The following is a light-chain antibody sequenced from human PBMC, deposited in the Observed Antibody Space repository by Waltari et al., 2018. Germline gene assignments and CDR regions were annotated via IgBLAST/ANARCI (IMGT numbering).Light chain of an antibody. CDR2: EVS. CDR1: QGVTNNY. J-gene: IGKJ1*01. V-gene: IGKV3-20*01. CDR3: QQFSGSPWT. Sequence: IVLTQSPGTLSLSPGERATLSCRASQGVTNNYLAWYQQKPGQAPRLLIYEVSRRATGIPDRFSGSGSGTDFTLTISRLEPEDFAVYFCQQFSGSPWTFGQGTRVEIK.